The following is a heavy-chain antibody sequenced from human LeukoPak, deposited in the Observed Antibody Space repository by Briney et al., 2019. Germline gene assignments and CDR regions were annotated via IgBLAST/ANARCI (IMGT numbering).Heavy chain of an antibody. D-gene: IGHD5-24*01. Sequence: SETLSLTCTVSGGSISSYYWNWIRQPPGKGLEWIGYISYSGSTHYNPSVKSRVNILRDTSKNQFSLKLTSVTAADTAVYYCVRGGEGYYYVHWGQGTLVTVSS. J-gene: IGHJ4*02. V-gene: IGHV4-30-4*01. CDR2: ISYSGST. CDR1: GGSISSYY. CDR3: VRGGEGYYYVH.